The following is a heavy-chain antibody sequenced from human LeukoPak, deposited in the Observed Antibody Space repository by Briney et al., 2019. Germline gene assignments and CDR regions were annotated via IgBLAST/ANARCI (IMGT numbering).Heavy chain of an antibody. CDR1: GFTFSSYA. CDR3: AKDSHGSYGPPDY. Sequence: PGGSLRLSCAASGFTFSSYAMSWVRQAPGKGLEWVSVISGSGGSTYYADSVKGRFTISRDNSKNTLYLQMNSLRAEDTAVYYCAKDSHGSYGPPDYWGQGTLVTVSS. CDR2: ISGSGGST. D-gene: IGHD1-26*01. J-gene: IGHJ4*02. V-gene: IGHV3-23*01.